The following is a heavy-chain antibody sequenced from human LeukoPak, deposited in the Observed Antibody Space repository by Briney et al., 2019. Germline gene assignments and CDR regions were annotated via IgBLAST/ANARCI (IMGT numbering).Heavy chain of an antibody. CDR1: GFNFSSYV. CDR2: ITVRGGST. J-gene: IGHJ3*02. CDR3: AKSLTGSSWYSSEFRI. V-gene: IGHV3-23*01. Sequence: GGSLRVSCAASGFNFSSYVMSWVRQVPGKGLEWVSAITVRGGSTYYADSVKGRFTISRDNSKNTLYLQMDSLRAEDTAVYYCAKSLTGSSWYSSEFRIWGQGTMVTVSS. D-gene: IGHD6-13*01.